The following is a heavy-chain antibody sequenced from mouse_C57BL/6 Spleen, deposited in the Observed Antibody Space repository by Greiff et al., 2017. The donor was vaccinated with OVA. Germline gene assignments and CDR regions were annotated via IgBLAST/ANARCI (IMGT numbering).Heavy chain of an antibody. V-gene: IGHV3-6*01. J-gene: IGHJ2*01. Sequence: EVKLEESGPGLVKPSQSLSLTCSVTGYSITSGYYWNWIRQFPGNKLEWMGYISYDGSNNYNPSLKNRISITRDTSKNQFFLKLNSVTTEDTATYYCAVLRAYFDYWGQGTTLTVSS. CDR3: AVLRAYFDY. D-gene: IGHD3-3*01. CDR1: GYSITSGYY. CDR2: ISYDGSN.